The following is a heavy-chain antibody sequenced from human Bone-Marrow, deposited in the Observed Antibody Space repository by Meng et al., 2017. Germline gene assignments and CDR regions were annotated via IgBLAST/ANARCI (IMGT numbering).Heavy chain of an antibody. J-gene: IGHJ4*02. Sequence: SETLSLTCTVSGSSISSGYYWGWIRQPPGKGLEWIGSIYHSGSTYYNPSLKSRVTISVDTSKNQFSLKLSSVTAADTAVYYCARDPELRYFDWLLSPLNFDYWGQGTLVTVSS. CDR1: GSSISSGYY. CDR2: IYHSGST. CDR3: ARDPELRYFDWLLSPLNFDY. V-gene: IGHV4-38-2*02. D-gene: IGHD3-9*01.